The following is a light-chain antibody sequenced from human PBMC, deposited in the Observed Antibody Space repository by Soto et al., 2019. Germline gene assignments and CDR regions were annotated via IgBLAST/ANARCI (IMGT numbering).Light chain of an antibody. CDR3: QQIYSTPQT. CDR2: AAS. V-gene: IGKV1-39*01. Sequence: DIQMTQSPSSLSASVGDRVTITCRASQSISSYLNWYQQKPGKVPKLLIYAASSLQSGVPSRFSGSGSGTEFTLTISSLQPEDFATYYCQQIYSTPQTFGQGTKVEIK. CDR1: QSISSY. J-gene: IGKJ1*01.